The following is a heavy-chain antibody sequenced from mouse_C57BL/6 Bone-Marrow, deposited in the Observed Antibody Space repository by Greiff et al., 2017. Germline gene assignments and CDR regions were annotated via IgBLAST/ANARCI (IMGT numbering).Heavy chain of an antibody. V-gene: IGHV1-80*01. CDR1: GYAFSSYW. CDR3: ARGGIGWLLDY. J-gene: IGHJ2*01. Sequence: QVQLQQSGAELVKPGASVKISCKASGYAFSSYWMNWVKQRPGKGLEWIGQIYPGDGDTNYNGKFKGKATLTADKSSSTAYMQLSSLTSEDSAVYFCARGGIGWLLDYWGQGTTLTVSS. CDR2: IYPGDGDT. D-gene: IGHD2-3*01.